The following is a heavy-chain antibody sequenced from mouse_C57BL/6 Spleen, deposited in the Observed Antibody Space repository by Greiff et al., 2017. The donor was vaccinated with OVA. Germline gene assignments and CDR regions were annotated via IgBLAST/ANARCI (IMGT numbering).Heavy chain of an antibody. D-gene: IGHD2-3*01. Sequence: QVQLQQPGAELVMPGASVKLSCKASGYTFTSYWMHWVKQRPGQGLEWIGEIDPSDSYTNYNQKFKGKSTLTVDKSSSTAYMQLSSLTSEDSAVYYCARGGWLLWGQGTLVTVSA. CDR3: ARGGWLL. CDR1: GYTFTSYW. J-gene: IGHJ3*01. V-gene: IGHV1-69*01. CDR2: IDPSDSYT.